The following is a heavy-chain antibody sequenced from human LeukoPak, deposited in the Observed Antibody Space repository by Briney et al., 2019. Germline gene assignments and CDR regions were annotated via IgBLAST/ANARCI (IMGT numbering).Heavy chain of an antibody. V-gene: IGHV4-4*07. CDR1: GGSISSYF. CDR3: ARGTPYNFASTGYYYFDS. J-gene: IGHJ4*02. CDR2: FYSSGNT. Sequence: SETLSLTCTASGGSISSYFWTWIRQPAGKGLEWIGRFYSSGNTKYNPSLQSRVTMSLDTSKNQFSLKLSFVTAADTAMYYCARGTPYNFASTGYYYFDSWGPGTLVTVSS. D-gene: IGHD3-9*01.